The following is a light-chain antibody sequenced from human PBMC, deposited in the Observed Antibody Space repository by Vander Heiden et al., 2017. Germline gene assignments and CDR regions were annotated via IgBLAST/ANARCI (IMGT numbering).Light chain of an antibody. V-gene: IGKV1-5*03. CDR1: ESIRSW. J-gene: IGKJ1*01. CDR2: QAS. Sequence: DIQLTQSPSALSASVGDRVTVTCRASESIRSWLAWYQQKPGKAPKVLIYQASTLESGVPSRFSGSGSGTEFTLTISSLQPDDIATYYCKQYHRYSPWTFGQGTKVEIK. CDR3: KQYHRYSPWT.